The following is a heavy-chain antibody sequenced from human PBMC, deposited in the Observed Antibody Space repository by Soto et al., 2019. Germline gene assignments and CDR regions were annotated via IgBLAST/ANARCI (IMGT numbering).Heavy chain of an antibody. D-gene: IGHD6-19*01. V-gene: IGHV4-59*02. Sequence: NPSETLSLTCTVSGGSVRSYYWSWIRQPPGKGLEWIGYLYYSGNTNHNPSLKNRVTISGDTSKNQFSLKLSHVTAADTAVYYCARVSEARSFFVIAVAGAFDYWGQGFLVTVSS. CDR3: ARVSEARSFFVIAVAGAFDY. CDR2: LYYSGNT. CDR1: GGSVRSYY. J-gene: IGHJ4*02.